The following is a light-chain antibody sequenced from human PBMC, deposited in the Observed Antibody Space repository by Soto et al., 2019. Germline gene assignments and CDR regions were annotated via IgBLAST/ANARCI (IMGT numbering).Light chain of an antibody. V-gene: IGKV1-27*01. Sequence: DIQMTQSPSSPSASVGDRVTITCRASQGISNYLAWYQQKPGKVPKLLIYDASTLQSGVPSRFSGSGSGTDFTLTISSLQPEDVATYYCQKYSSGPPYTFGQGTKLQI. CDR2: DAS. J-gene: IGKJ2*01. CDR3: QKYSSGPPYT. CDR1: QGISNY.